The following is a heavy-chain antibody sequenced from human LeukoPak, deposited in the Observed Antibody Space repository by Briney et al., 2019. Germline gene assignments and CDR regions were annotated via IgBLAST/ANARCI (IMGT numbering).Heavy chain of an antibody. J-gene: IGHJ3*02. V-gene: IGHV4-39*01. CDR2: IYYSGST. CDR3: ARRIPYYYGSGSYYKAFDI. D-gene: IGHD3-10*01. Sequence: PSETLSLTCTVSGDSISSSAYFWGWIRQPPGKGLEWIGSIYYSGSTYYNPSLKSRVTISVDTSKNQFSLKLSSVTAADTAVYYCARRIPYYYGSGSYYKAFDIWAKGQWAPSLQ. CDR1: GDSISSSAYF.